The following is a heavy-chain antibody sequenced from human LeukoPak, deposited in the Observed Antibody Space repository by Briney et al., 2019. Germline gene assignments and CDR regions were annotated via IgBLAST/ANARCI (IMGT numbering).Heavy chain of an antibody. CDR2: IKQDGSEK. Sequence: GGSLRLSCAASGFTFSSYWMSWVRQAPGKGLEWVANIKQDGSEKYYVDSVKGRFTISRDNAKNSLYLQMNSLRAEDTAVYYCARDQTMIVVDTPAGYFQHWGQGTLVTVSS. J-gene: IGHJ1*01. D-gene: IGHD3-22*01. CDR1: GFTFSSYW. V-gene: IGHV3-7*01. CDR3: ARDQTMIVVDTPAGYFQH.